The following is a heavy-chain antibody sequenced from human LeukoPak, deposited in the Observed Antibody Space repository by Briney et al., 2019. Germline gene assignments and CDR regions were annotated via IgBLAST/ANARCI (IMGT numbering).Heavy chain of an antibody. CDR1: GFTFSSYW. Sequence: GGSLRLSCAASGFTFSSYWMHWVRQAPGKGLVWVSRINSDGSSTSYADSVKGQFTISRDNAKNTLYLQMNSLRAEDTAVYYCARDALDYDILTGYDYWGQGTLVTVSS. V-gene: IGHV3-74*01. D-gene: IGHD3-9*01. J-gene: IGHJ4*02. CDR3: ARDALDYDILTGYDY. CDR2: INSDGSST.